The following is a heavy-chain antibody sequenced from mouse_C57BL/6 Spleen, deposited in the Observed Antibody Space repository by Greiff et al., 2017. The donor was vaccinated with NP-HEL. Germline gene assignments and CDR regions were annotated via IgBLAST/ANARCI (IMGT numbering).Heavy chain of an antibody. Sequence: EVHLVESGPELVKPGASVKISCKASGYSFTDYNMNWVKQSNGKSLEWIGVINPNYGTTSYNQKFKGKATLTVDQSSSTAYMQLNSLTSEDSAVYYCARRGIYGSREDYAMDYWGQGTSVTVSS. CDR3: ARRGIYGSREDYAMDY. J-gene: IGHJ4*01. CDR2: INPNYGTT. D-gene: IGHD1-1*01. CDR1: GYSFTDYN. V-gene: IGHV1-39*01.